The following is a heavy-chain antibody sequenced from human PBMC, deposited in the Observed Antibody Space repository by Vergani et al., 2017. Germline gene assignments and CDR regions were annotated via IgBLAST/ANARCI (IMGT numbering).Heavy chain of an antibody. Sequence: QVQLVQSGAEVKKPGASVKVSCKASGYTFTGYYMHWVRQAPGQGLEWMGWINPNSGGTNYAQKFQGRVTMTRDTSISTAYMELSRLRSDDTAVYYCARESRYNWNLEYFQHWGQGTLVTVSS. V-gene: IGHV1-2*02. CDR2: INPNSGGT. CDR1: GYTFTGYY. J-gene: IGHJ1*01. CDR3: ARESRYNWNLEYFQH. D-gene: IGHD1-7*01.